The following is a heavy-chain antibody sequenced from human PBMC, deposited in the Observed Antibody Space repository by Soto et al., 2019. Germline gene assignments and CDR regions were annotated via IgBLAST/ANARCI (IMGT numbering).Heavy chain of an antibody. V-gene: IGHV4-61*05. CDR2: IYYSGST. Sequence: SETLSLTCTVSGGSISSSSYFWGWIRQPPGKGLEWIGYIYYSGSTNYNPSLKSRVTISVDTSKNQFSLKLSSVTAADTAVYYCARSLGYCSGGSCYSVYYYGMDVWGQGTSVTVSS. CDR1: GGSISSSSYF. CDR3: ARSLGYCSGGSCYSVYYYGMDV. J-gene: IGHJ6*02. D-gene: IGHD2-15*01.